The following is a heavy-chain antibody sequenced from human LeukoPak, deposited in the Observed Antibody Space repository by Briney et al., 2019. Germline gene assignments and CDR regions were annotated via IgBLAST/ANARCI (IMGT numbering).Heavy chain of an antibody. CDR1: GFTFSSYS. D-gene: IGHD4-17*01. V-gene: IGHV3-21*01. Sequence: PGGSLRLSCAASGFTFSSYSMNWVRQAPGKGLEWVSSTSSSSSYIYYADSVKGRFTISRDNAKDSLYLQMNSLRAEDTAVYYCARDLTVENDYWGQGTLVTVSS. J-gene: IGHJ4*02. CDR2: TSSSSSYI. CDR3: ARDLTVENDY.